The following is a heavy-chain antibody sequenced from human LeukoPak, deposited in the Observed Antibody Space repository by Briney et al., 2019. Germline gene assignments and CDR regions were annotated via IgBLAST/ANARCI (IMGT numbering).Heavy chain of an antibody. J-gene: IGHJ4*02. CDR3: AREGDSSGYYYDY. V-gene: IGHV4-39*07. CDR2: IYYSGST. CDR1: GGSISSSSYY. D-gene: IGHD3-22*01. Sequence: SETLSLTCTVSGGSISSSSYYWGWIRQPPGKGLEWIGSIYYSGSTYYNPSLKSRVTISVDTSKNQFSLKLSSVTAADTAVYYCAREGDSSGYYYDYWGQGTLVTVSS.